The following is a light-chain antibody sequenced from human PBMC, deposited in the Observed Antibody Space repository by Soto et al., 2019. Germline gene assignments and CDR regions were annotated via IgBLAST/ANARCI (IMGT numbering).Light chain of an antibody. CDR1: QSISSW. V-gene: IGKV1-5*03. CDR2: KAS. Sequence: DIQMTQSPSTLSASVGDRVTITCRASQSISSWLAWYQQKPGKAPKLLIYKASSSQSGVPSRFSDSGSGTEFTLTISSLQPDDFATYFCQQYNSYPHTFGQGTKLE. J-gene: IGKJ2*01. CDR3: QQYNSYPHT.